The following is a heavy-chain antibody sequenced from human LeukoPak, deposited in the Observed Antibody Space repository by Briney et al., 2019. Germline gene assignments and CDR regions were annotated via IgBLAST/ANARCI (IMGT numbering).Heavy chain of an antibody. Sequence: GGSLRLSCAASGFTFSSYWMSWVRQAPGKGLERVANIKQDGSEKYYVDSVKGRFTISRDNAKNSLYLQMNSLRAEDTAVYYCARDGGGSYPYFDYWGQGTLVTVSS. D-gene: IGHD1-26*01. V-gene: IGHV3-7*01. CDR1: GFTFSSYW. J-gene: IGHJ4*02. CDR3: ARDGGGSYPYFDY. CDR2: IKQDGSEK.